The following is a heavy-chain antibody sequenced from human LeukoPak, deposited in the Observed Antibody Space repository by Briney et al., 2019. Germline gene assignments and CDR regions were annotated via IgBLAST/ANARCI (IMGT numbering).Heavy chain of an antibody. CDR2: ISSSSSYI. Sequence: GGSLRLSCAASGFTFSSYSMNWVRQAPGKGLEWVSSISSSSSYIYYADSVKGRFTISRDNAKNSLYLQMNSLRAEDTAVYYCAPIPGIAVAGPLDYWGQGTLVTVSS. J-gene: IGHJ4*02. CDR1: GFTFSSYS. CDR3: APIPGIAVAGPLDY. D-gene: IGHD6-19*01. V-gene: IGHV3-21*01.